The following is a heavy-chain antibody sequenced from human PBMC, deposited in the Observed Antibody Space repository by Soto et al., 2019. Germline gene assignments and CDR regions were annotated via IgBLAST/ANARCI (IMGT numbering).Heavy chain of an antibody. CDR3: TRPPYSSSTPGGMDV. J-gene: IGHJ6*02. D-gene: IGHD6-13*01. V-gene: IGHV3-73*01. Sequence: EVQLVESGGGLVQPGGSLTLSCAASGFTFSGSAMHWVRQASGKGLEWVGRIRSKANSYATAYAASVKGRFTISRDDSKNTAYLQMNSLKTEDTAVYYCTRPPYSSSTPGGMDVWGQGTTVTFSS. CDR2: IRSKANSYAT. CDR1: GFTFSGSA.